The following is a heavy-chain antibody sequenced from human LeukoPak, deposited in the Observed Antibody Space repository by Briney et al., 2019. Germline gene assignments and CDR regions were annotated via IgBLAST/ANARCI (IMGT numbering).Heavy chain of an antibody. Sequence: SETLSLTCVVYGGSFSGYSWSLIRQPPGKGLEWIGEINERRNTKYNPSLKSRVTASLDTSKNQFSLKLSSVTAADTAVFYCARHGWHGWYFDLWGRGTLVTVSS. CDR2: INERRNT. CDR3: ARHGWHGWYFDL. CDR1: GGSFSGYS. V-gene: IGHV4-34*01. J-gene: IGHJ2*01. D-gene: IGHD6-19*01.